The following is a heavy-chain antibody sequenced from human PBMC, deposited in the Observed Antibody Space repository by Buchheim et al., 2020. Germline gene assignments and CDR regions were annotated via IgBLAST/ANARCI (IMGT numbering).Heavy chain of an antibody. Sequence: QVQLVQSGAEVKKPGSSVKVSCKASGGTFSRYAISWVRQAPGQGLEWMGRIIPILGIANYAQKFQGRVTITADKSTSTAYMALSSLRSEDTAVYYCAREMATKTHYYYGMDVWGQGTT. CDR3: AREMATKTHYYYGMDV. D-gene: IGHD5-24*01. CDR1: GGTFSRYA. V-gene: IGHV1-69*04. CDR2: IIPILGIA. J-gene: IGHJ6*02.